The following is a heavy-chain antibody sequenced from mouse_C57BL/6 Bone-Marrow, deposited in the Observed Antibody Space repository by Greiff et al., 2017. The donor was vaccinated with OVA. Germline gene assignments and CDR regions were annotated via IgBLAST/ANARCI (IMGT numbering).Heavy chain of an antibody. Sequence: EVKLQESGPELVKMSCKASGYTFTDYNMHWVKQSHGKSLEWIGYINPNNGGTSYNQKFKGKATLTVNKSSSTAYMELRSLTSEDSAVYYCATAGYWYFDVWGTGTTVTVSS. CDR1: GYTFTDYN. CDR3: ATAGYWYFDV. V-gene: IGHV1-22*01. J-gene: IGHJ1*03. D-gene: IGHD1-2*01. CDR2: INPNNGGT.